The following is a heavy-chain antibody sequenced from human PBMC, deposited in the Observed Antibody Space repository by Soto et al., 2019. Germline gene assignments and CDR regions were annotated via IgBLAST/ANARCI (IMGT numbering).Heavy chain of an antibody. CDR3: ARGGYYDSSGSRNYFYYGMNL. CDR2: VSPYDGYT. J-gene: IGHJ6*02. D-gene: IGHD3-22*01. Sequence: QVQLVQSGAEVKKPGASVKVSCKASGYTVSSYGINWVRQAPGQGLEWLGWVSPYDGYTNYAQILQGRVSMTTDTSTKTAYMEVRSLRSDDTAVYNCARGGYYDSSGSRNYFYYGMNLWGQGTTVTVSS. CDR1: GYTVSSYG. V-gene: IGHV1-18*01.